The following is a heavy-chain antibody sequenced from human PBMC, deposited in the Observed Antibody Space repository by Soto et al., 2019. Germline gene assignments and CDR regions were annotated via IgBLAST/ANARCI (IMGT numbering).Heavy chain of an antibody. J-gene: IGHJ6*03. V-gene: IGHV3-11*01. D-gene: IGHD3-3*01. CDR3: ARVFYGVVIIHYYYYMDV. CDR1: GFTFSESY. Sequence: QVQLVESGGGLVKPGGSLSLSCAASGFTFSESYMSWIRQAPGKGLEWVSYISRSGSTTYYADSVKGRFTVSRDNAKNSLYLQMNSLRAEDTAVYYCARVFYGVVIIHYYYYMDVWGGGTTVTVSS. CDR2: ISRSGSTT.